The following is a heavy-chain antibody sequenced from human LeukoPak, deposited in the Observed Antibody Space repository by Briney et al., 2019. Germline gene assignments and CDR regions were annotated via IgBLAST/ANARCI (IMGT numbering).Heavy chain of an antibody. CDR2: IIPIFGTA. CDR3: ARAGTIPYYYYYMDV. V-gene: IGHV1-69*13. Sequence: SVKVSCKASGGTFSSYAISWVRQAPGQGLEWMGGIIPIFGTANYAQKFQGRVTITADESTSTTYMELSSLRSEDTAVYYCARAGTIPYYYYYMDVWGKGTTVTVSS. D-gene: IGHD1-1*01. J-gene: IGHJ6*03. CDR1: GGTFSSYA.